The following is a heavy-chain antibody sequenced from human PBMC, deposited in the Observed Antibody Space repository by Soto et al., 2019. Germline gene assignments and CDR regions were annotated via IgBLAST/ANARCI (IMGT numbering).Heavy chain of an antibody. D-gene: IGHD3-16*02. J-gene: IGHJ5*02. CDR3: ARDTFMITFGGVIVSWFDP. CDR2: IYYSGST. V-gene: IGHV4-59*01. CDR1: GGSISGYY. Sequence: PSETLSLTYTVAGGSISGYYWSWIRQPTGKGLEWIGYIYYSGSTNYNPSLKSRVTISVDTSKNQFSLKLSSVTAADTAVYYCARDTFMITFGGVIVSWFDPWGQGTLVTVSS.